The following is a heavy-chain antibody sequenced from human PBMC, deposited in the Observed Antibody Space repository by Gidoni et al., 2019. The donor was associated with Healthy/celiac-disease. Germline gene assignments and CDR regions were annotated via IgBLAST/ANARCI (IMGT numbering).Heavy chain of an antibody. CDR1: GGTFSSYA. CDR3: ARDRTAMVEEGHSYYYYGMDV. CDR2: IIPIFGTA. D-gene: IGHD5-18*01. Sequence: QVQLVQSGAEVKKPGSSVKVSCKASGGTFSSYAISWVRQAPGQGLEWMGGIIPIFGTANYAQKFQGRVTITADESTSTAYMELSSLRSEDTAVYYCARDRTAMVEEGHSYYYYGMDVWGQGTTVTVSS. J-gene: IGHJ6*02. V-gene: IGHV1-69*01.